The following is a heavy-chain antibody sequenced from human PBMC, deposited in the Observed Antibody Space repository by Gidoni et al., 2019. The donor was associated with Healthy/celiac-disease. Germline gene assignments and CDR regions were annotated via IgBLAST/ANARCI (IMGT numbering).Heavy chain of an antibody. CDR2: IIPIFGTA. D-gene: IGHD3-9*01. CDR3: ARDRGGILTVPYYYYGMDV. CDR1: GGIFSSYA. J-gene: IGHJ6*02. V-gene: IGHV1-69*01. Sequence: QVQLVQSGAELKKPGSSVKVSCKASGGIFSSYAISWVRQAPGQGLEWMGGIIPIFGTANYAQKFQGRVTITADESTSTAYMELSSLRSEDTAVYYCARDRGGILTVPYYYYGMDVWGQGTTVTVSS.